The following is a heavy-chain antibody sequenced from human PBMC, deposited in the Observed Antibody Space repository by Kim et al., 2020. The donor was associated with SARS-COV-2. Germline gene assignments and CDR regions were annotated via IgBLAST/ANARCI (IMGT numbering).Heavy chain of an antibody. Sequence: SETLSLTCTVSGGSISSYYWSWIRQPPGKGLEWIGYIYYSGSTNYNPSLKSRVTISVDTSKNQFSLKLSSVTAADTAVYYCARGPGSPYYAFWSGFDAF. CDR1: GGSISSYY. CDR3: ARGPGSPYYAFWSGFDAF. D-gene: IGHD3-3*01. CDR2: IYYSGST. V-gene: IGHV4-59*01. J-gene: IGHJ3*01.